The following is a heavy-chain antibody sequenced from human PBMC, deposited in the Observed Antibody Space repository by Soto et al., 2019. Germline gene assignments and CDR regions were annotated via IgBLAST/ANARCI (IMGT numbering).Heavy chain of an antibody. V-gene: IGHV1-18*01. CDR3: AREMVRGVGSDY. D-gene: IGHD3-10*01. Sequence: QVQLVQSGAEVKKPGASVKVSCKASGYTFTSYGISWVRQAPGQGLEWMGWISTYNGNTKYAQKVHIRDTITTDTSTSTAYMELRSLRSDDTAVFYCAREMVRGVGSDYWGQGPLVTVSS. CDR1: GYTFTSYG. CDR2: ISTYNGNT. J-gene: IGHJ4*02.